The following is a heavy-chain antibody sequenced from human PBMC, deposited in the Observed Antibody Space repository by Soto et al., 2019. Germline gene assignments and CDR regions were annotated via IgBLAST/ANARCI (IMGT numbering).Heavy chain of an antibody. J-gene: IGHJ1*01. V-gene: IGHV3-48*01. CDR3: AREAPTIGSQYFQH. D-gene: IGHD1-26*01. CDR2: ISGTSSTT. Sequence: GGSLRLSCAASGFSFNTYSMNWVRQAPGKGLEWLSYISGTSSTTYYADSVKGRFTISRDNAKNSLYLQMNSLRAEDTVLYYCAREAPTIGSQYFQHWGQGTLVTVSS. CDR1: GFSFNTYS.